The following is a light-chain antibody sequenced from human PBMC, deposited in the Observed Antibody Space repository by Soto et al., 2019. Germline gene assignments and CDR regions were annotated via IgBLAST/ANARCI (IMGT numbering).Light chain of an antibody. Sequence: EIVMTQSPATLSVSPGERATLSCRASQSVNSNLAWYQQKPGQAPRLLIYGASTRATGIPAMFSGSGSGTEFTLTISSLQSEDFAVYYCQQYNNWPSLTFGGGTKVEIK. CDR1: QSVNSN. J-gene: IGKJ4*01. V-gene: IGKV3-15*01. CDR2: GAS. CDR3: QQYNNWPSLT.